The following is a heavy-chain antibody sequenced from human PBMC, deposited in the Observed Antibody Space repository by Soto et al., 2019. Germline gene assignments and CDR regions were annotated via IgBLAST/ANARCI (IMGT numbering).Heavy chain of an antibody. Sequence: SETLSLTCTVSGGSISSYYWSWIRQPAGKGLEWIGRIYTSGSTNYNPSLKSRVTMSVDTSKHQFSLKLSSVTAADTAVYYCARDLGYCSGGSCYPNWFDPWGQGTLLPV. CDR2: IYTSGST. CDR1: GGSISSYY. D-gene: IGHD2-15*01. V-gene: IGHV4-4*07. J-gene: IGHJ5*02. CDR3: ARDLGYCSGGSCYPNWFDP.